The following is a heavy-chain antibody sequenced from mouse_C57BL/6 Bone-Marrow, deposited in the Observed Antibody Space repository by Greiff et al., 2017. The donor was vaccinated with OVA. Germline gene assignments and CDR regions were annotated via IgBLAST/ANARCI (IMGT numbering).Heavy chain of an antibody. V-gene: IGHV14-4*01. Sequence: EVQLQQSGAELVRPGASVKLSCTASGFNIKDDYMHWVKQRPEQGLEWIGWIDPENGDTEYASKFQGKATITADTSSNTAYLQLSSLTSEDTAVYYCTTDYSTIRGYAMDYWGQGTSVTVSS. CDR2: IDPENGDT. CDR1: GFNIKDDY. CDR3: TTDYSTIRGYAMDY. J-gene: IGHJ4*01. D-gene: IGHD1-1*01.